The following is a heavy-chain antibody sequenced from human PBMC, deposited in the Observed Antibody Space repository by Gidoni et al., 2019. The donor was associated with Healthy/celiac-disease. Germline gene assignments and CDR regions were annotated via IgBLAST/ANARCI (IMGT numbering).Heavy chain of an antibody. CDR3: AAKIREFYYGMDV. Sequence: QMQLVQSGPEVKKPGTSVKVSCKASGLTFTSSAVQWVRQARGQRLEWIGWIVVGSGNTNYAQKFQERVTIAWDMSTSTAYMELSSLRSEDTAVYYCAAKIREFYYGMDVWGQGTTVTVSS. J-gene: IGHJ6*02. D-gene: IGHD3-10*01. CDR2: IVVGSGNT. V-gene: IGHV1-58*01. CDR1: GLTFTSSA.